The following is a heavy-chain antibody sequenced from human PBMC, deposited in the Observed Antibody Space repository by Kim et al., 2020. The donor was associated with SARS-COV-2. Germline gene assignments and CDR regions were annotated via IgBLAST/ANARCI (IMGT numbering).Heavy chain of an antibody. V-gene: IGHV1-2*04. D-gene: IGHD6-13*01. CDR2: INPNSGGT. Sequence: ASVKVSCKASGYTFTGYYMHWVRQAPGQGLEWMGWINPNSGGTNYAQKFQGWVTMTRDTSISTAYMELSRLRSDDTAVYYCARERGSSWYPMYGMDVWGQGTTVTVSS. J-gene: IGHJ6*02. CDR3: ARERGSSWYPMYGMDV. CDR1: GYTFTGYY.